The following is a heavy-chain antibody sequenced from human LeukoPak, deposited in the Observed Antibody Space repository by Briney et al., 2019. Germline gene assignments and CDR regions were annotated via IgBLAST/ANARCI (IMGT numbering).Heavy chain of an antibody. CDR3: VFEPSDWKYFAY. Sequence: ASLKVSCKASGYTCTGYHMHWGRQAPGQGLEWLGCINIDSGGTYFIEKFRGRVTVTRDTSIGASYMELTGLTSDDTAVYYCVFEPSDWKYFAYWGQGALVTVSS. CDR1: GYTCTGYH. J-gene: IGHJ4*02. V-gene: IGHV1-2*02. D-gene: IGHD1-1*01. CDR2: INIDSGGT.